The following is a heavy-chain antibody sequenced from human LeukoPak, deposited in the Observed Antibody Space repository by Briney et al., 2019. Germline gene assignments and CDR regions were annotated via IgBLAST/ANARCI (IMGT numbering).Heavy chain of an antibody. CDR2: IYSGGST. J-gene: IGHJ4*02. V-gene: IGHV3-66*01. CDR1: GFTVSSNY. CDR3: ARDQYYGSGSYYNSFDY. Sequence: PGGSLRLSCAASGFTVSSNYMSWVRQAPGKGLEWVSVIYSGGSTYYADSVKGRFTISRDNSKNTLYLQMNSLGAEDTAVYYCARDQYYGSGSYYNSFDYWGQGTLVTVSS. D-gene: IGHD3-10*01.